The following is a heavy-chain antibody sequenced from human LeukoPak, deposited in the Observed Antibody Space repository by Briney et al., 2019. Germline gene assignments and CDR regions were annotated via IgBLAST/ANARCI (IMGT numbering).Heavy chain of an antibody. D-gene: IGHD4-17*01. V-gene: IGHV3-21*01. Sequence: PGGSLRLSCAASGFTFSSYSMNWIRQAPGKGLEWVSSISSSTSYIYYADSVKGRFTISKDDAKNSLYLQMNSLRAEDTAVYYCARAGGSTVSHSDYWGQGALVTVSS. CDR2: ISSSTSYI. CDR3: ARAGGSTVSHSDY. J-gene: IGHJ4*02. CDR1: GFTFSSYS.